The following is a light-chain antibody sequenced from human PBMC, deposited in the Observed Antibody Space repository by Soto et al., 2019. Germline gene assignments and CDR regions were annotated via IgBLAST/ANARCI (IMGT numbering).Light chain of an antibody. Sequence: DIQMTQSPSSLSASVGDRVTITCRASQSISTSLAWYQQKPGKAPKLLIYKASNLESGVPSRFSGSGSGTEFTLTISSLQPDDFATYYCQHYNSYSEAFGQGTKVDI. J-gene: IGKJ1*01. CDR1: QSISTS. CDR3: QHYNSYSEA. V-gene: IGKV1-5*03. CDR2: KAS.